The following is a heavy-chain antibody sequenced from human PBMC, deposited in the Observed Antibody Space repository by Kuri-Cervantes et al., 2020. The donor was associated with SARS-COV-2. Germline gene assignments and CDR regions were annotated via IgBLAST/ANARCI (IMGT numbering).Heavy chain of an antibody. CDR2: ISGSGGST. Sequence: SCKASGFTFSSYAMSWVRQAPGKGLEWVSAISGSGGSTYYADSVKGRFTISRDNAKDSLYLQMNSLRAEDTAVYYCAREGVVANDAFDIWGQGTMVTVSS. J-gene: IGHJ3*02. CDR3: AREGVVANDAFDI. D-gene: IGHD2-21*01. CDR1: GFTFSSYA. V-gene: IGHV3-23*01.